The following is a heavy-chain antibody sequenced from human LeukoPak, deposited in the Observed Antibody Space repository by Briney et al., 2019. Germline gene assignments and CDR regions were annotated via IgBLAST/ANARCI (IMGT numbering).Heavy chain of an antibody. D-gene: IGHD2-2*02. V-gene: IGHV3-15*01. Sequence: GGSLRLSCAASGFTFSNAWMSWVRQAPGKGLEWVGRIKSKTDGGTTDYAAPVKGRFTISRDDSKNTLYLQMNSLKTKDTAVYYCTTDPGGVPAAIHYYYYMDVWGKGTTVTVSS. CDR3: TTDPGGVPAAIHYYYYMDV. J-gene: IGHJ6*03. CDR2: IKSKTDGGTT. CDR1: GFTFSNAW.